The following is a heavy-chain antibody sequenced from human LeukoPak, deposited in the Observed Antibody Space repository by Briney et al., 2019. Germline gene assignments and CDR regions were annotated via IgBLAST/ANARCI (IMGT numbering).Heavy chain of an antibody. CDR3: ARGASNRFDY. D-gene: IGHD1-14*01. CDR2: IYTDGSST. Sequence: PGGSLRLSCAASGLTFSNYWMHWVRQAPGKGLVWVSRIYTDGSSTNYADSVKGRFTISRDNAKNTLYLQMNSLRGEDTAVYYCARGASNRFDYWGQGTLVTVSS. CDR1: GLTFSNYW. J-gene: IGHJ4*02. V-gene: IGHV3-74*01.